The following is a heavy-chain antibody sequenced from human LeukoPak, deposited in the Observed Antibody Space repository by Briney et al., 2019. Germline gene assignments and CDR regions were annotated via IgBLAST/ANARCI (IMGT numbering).Heavy chain of an antibody. CDR2: PIFGTA. V-gene: IGHV1-69*01. Sequence: PIFGTANYAQKFQGRVTITADESTTTAYMELSSLRSEDTAVYYCAANGYCGTDCYYYFDYWGQGTLVTASS. D-gene: IGHD2-21*02. J-gene: IGHJ4*02. CDR3: AANGYCGTDCYYYFDY.